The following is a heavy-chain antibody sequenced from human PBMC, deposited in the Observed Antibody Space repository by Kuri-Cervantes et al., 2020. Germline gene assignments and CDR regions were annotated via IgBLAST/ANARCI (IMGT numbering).Heavy chain of an antibody. J-gene: IGHJ6*02. V-gene: IGHV1-8*01. CDR3: ANLGTIFGVVRPLSYYHGMDV. D-gene: IGHD3-3*01. CDR2: MNPNSGNT. Sequence: ASVKVSCKASGYTFTSYDINWVRQATGQGLEWMGWMNPNSGNTGYAQKFQGRVTMTRNTSISTAYMELSSLRSEDTAVYYCANLGTIFGVVRPLSYYHGMDVWGQGTTVTVSS. CDR1: GYTFTSYD.